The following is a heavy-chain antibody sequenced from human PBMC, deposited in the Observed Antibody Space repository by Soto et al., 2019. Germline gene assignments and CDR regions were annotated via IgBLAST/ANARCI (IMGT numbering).Heavy chain of an antibody. CDR1: GGTFSSYA. J-gene: IGHJ6*02. CDR3: ARESGPGIAVAKYGMDV. Sequence: QVQLVQSGAEVKKPGSSVKVSCKASGGTFSSYAISWVRQAPGQGLAWMGGIIPIFGTANYAKKFQGRVTSTADESTSTAYMELSSLRSEDTAVYYCARESGPGIAVAKYGMDVWGQGTTVTVSS. CDR2: IIPIFGTA. V-gene: IGHV1-69*01. D-gene: IGHD6-19*01.